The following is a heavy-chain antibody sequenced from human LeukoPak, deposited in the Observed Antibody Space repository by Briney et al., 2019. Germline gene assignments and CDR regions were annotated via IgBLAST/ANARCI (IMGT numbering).Heavy chain of an antibody. CDR3: ARDTGMAVGDY. D-gene: IGHD3-10*01. V-gene: IGHV3-53*01. J-gene: IGHJ4*02. Sequence: GGSLRLSCAASGFTVSSNYMSWVRQAPGKGLEWVSLIHSDDTTYYADSVKGRFTMSRDNSRSTLLLQMSNLRAEDTAVYYCARDTGMAVGDYWGQGTLVTVSS. CDR2: IHSDDTT. CDR1: GFTVSSNY.